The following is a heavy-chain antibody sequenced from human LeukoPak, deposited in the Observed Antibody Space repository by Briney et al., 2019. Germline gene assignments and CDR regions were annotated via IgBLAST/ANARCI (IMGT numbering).Heavy chain of an antibody. D-gene: IGHD3-10*01. Sequence: GGSLRLSCAASGVTLSTYAMSWARQAPGKGLEWVAVTPSDLNVKLYADSVKGRFTISRDNSRSTLYLQMNSLRPEDTAIYYCAREGYYGSGSPPSLYFDYWGQGTLVTVSS. CDR3: AREGYYGSGSPPSLYFDY. J-gene: IGHJ4*02. CDR2: TPSDLNVK. V-gene: IGHV3-30*03. CDR1: GVTLSTYA.